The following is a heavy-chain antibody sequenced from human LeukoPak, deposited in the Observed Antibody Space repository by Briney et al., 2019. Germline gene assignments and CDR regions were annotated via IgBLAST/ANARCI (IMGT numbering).Heavy chain of an antibody. V-gene: IGHV3-20*04. Sequence: GGSLRLSCAASGFTFDDYGMSWVRQAPGKGLEWVSGINRNGGSTGYADSVKGRFTISRDYAKNSLYLQMNSPRAEDTALYYCARDYAYSYPSPDVWGKGTTVTVSS. J-gene: IGHJ6*04. CDR2: INRNGGST. D-gene: IGHD5-18*01. CDR1: GFTFDDYG. CDR3: ARDYAYSYPSPDV.